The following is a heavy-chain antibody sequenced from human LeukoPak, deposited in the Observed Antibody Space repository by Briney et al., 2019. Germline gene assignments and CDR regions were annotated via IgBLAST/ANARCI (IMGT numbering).Heavy chain of an antibody. CDR2: IRYDGSNK. Sequence: GGSLRLSCAASGFTFRSYGMHWVRQAPGKGPEWVAFIRYDGSNKYYADSVEGRFTISRDNSKNTLYLQMNSLRAEDTAVYYCAKDGGDCSGGSCYRAEYFQHWGQGTLVTVSS. D-gene: IGHD2-15*01. CDR1: GFTFRSYG. CDR3: AKDGGDCSGGSCYRAEYFQH. V-gene: IGHV3-30*02. J-gene: IGHJ1*01.